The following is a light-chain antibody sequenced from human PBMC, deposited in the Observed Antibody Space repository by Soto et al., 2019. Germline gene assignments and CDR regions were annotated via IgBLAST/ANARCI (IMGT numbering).Light chain of an antibody. J-gene: IGKJ4*01. CDR1: QRISSY. V-gene: IGKV3-11*01. Sequence: EIVLTQSQATLSLSPGERATLSCRASQRISSYLAWYQHKPGQAPRLLIYDASHRATGIPARFSGSGARTDFTLTISSLEPEDFAVYYCQHRNSWPLTFGGGTQVEIK. CDR2: DAS. CDR3: QHRNSWPLT.